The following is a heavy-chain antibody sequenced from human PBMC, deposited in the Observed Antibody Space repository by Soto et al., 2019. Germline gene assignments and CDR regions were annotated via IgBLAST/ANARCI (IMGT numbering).Heavy chain of an antibody. J-gene: IGHJ6*02. Sequence: QVQLVQSGAEVKKPGASVKVSCKASGYTFTSYDINWVRQATGQGLEWMGWMNPNSGNTGYAQKFQGRVTMTRNTSISTAEMELSSLRSEDTAVYYCARGYYGSGSYYYYGMDVWGQGTTVTVSS. CDR2: MNPNSGNT. CDR3: ARGYYGSGSYYYYGMDV. D-gene: IGHD3-10*01. CDR1: GYTFTSYD. V-gene: IGHV1-8*01.